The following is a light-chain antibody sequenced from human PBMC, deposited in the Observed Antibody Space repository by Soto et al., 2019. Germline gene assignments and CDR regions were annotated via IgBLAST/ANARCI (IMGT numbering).Light chain of an antibody. CDR2: EVS. J-gene: IGLJ1*01. V-gene: IGLV2-14*01. CDR3: SSYRDTSKLV. CDR1: SSDIGGYDY. Sequence: QSALTKPASVSASPGQSITISCSGSSSDIGGYDYVSWYQQHPGKAPKLMIYEVSNRPSGVSDRFSGSKSGNTASLTISGLQVDDEADYYCSSYRDTSKLVFGPGNKVTVL.